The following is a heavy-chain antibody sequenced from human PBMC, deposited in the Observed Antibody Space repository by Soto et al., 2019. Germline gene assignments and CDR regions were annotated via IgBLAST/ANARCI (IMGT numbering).Heavy chain of an antibody. CDR3: ARGYGSSPNMELRFGMDV. Sequence: QVYLVQSGAEVRRPGASVKVSCTAFGYILTGYSLHWVRQAPGQGLEWMGWIDPNSGATNSAERFDCRVVMSRDTSNSSAYLELSSMRSDDTAVYYCARGYGSSPNMELRFGMDVWGQGTTISVSS. D-gene: IGHD5-18*01. CDR1: GYILTGYS. V-gene: IGHV1-2*02. J-gene: IGHJ6*02. CDR2: IDPNSGAT.